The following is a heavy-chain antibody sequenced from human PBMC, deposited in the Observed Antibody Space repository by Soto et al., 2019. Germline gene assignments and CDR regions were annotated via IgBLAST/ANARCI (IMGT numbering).Heavy chain of an antibody. V-gene: IGHV5-51*01. J-gene: IGHJ4*02. CDR2: IYPGDSDT. CDR3: ARTYYYDSSGYYYRPLDY. Sequence: HGESLKISCKGSGYSFTSYWIGWVRQMPGKGLEWMGIIYPGDSDTRYSPSFQGQVTISADKSISTAYLQWSSLKASDTAMYYCARTYYYDSSGYYYRPLDYWGQGTLVTVSS. CDR1: GYSFTSYW. D-gene: IGHD3-22*01.